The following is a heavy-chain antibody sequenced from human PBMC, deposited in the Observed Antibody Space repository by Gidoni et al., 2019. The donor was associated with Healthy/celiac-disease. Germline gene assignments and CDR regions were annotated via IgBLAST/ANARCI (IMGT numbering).Heavy chain of an antibody. Sequence: YGGSFSGYYWSWIRQPPGKGLEWIGEINHSGSTNYNPSLKSRVTISVDTSKNQFSLKLSSVTAADTAVYYCAGVWSGYNDRWYYYSYGMDVWGQGTTVTVSS. J-gene: IGHJ6*02. CDR1: GGSFSGYY. V-gene: IGHV4-34*01. CDR2: INHSGST. CDR3: AGVWSGYNDRWYYYSYGMDV. D-gene: IGHD3-3*01.